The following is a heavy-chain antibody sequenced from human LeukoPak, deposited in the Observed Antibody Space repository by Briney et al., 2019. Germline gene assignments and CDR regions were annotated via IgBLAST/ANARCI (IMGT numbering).Heavy chain of an antibody. J-gene: IGHJ6*03. D-gene: IGHD6-6*01. CDR1: GGSFSGYY. CDR3: ARVPSIAALFSGGHMDV. CDR2: INHSGTT. Sequence: SETLSLTCAVYGGSFSGYYWSWIRQPPGKGLEWIGEINHSGTTNYNSSLKSRVTVSVDTSKNQFSLKLSSVTAADTAVYYCARVPSIAALFSGGHMDVWGKGTTVTVSS. V-gene: IGHV4-34*01.